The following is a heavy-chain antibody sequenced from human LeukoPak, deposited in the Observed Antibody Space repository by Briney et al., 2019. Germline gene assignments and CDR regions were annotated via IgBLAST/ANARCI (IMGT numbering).Heavy chain of an antibody. CDR2: ISSSSSYI. D-gene: IGHD2-15*01. CDR3: ARATGYCSGGSCGDYFDY. CDR1: GFTFSSYS. Sequence: GGSLRLSCAASGFTFSSYSMNWVRQAPGKGLEGGPSISSSSSYIYYADSVKGRFTISRDNAKNSLYLQMNSLRAEDTAVYCCARATGYCSGGSCGDYFDYWGQGTLVTVSS. J-gene: IGHJ4*02. V-gene: IGHV3-21*01.